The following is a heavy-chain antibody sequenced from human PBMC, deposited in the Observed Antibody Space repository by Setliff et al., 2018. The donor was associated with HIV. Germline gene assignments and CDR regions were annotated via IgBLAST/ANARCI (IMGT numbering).Heavy chain of an antibody. CDR1: GYTFTSYG. CDR3: ARSAKSGAWTYYDFWSGYSYYYMDV. CDR2: ISAYNGNT. V-gene: IGHV1-18*01. D-gene: IGHD3-3*01. Sequence: ASVKVSCKASGYTFTSYGISWVRQAPGQGLEWMGWISAYNGNTHYAQRLQGRVTMTTDTSTRTAYMELRSLRSEDTAVYYCARSAKSGAWTYYDFWSGYSYYYMDVWGKGTTVTVSS. J-gene: IGHJ6*03.